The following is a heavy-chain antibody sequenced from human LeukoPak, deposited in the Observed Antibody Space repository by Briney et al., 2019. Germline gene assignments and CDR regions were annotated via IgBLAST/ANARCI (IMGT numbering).Heavy chain of an antibody. J-gene: IGHJ4*02. CDR3: ATSPPGGPIDN. CDR1: GFTFGTTW. D-gene: IGHD3-16*01. CDR2: INSDGSST. Sequence: GGSLRLSCEASGFTFGTTWMHWVRQAPGKGLVWVSHINSDGSSTTYADSVKGRFTISRDNAKNTLYLQMNSLRAEDTAVYYCATSPPGGPIDNWGQGTLVTVSS. V-gene: IGHV3-74*01.